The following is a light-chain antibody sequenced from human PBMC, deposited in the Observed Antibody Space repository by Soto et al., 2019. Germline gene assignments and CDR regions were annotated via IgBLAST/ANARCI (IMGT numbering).Light chain of an antibody. CDR2: AAS. J-gene: IGKJ1*01. CDR1: QRVSSH. CDR3: HQYNNWPWT. Sequence: ETVITQSPVTLSVSPGDTATLSCRASQRVSSHLAWYQQKPGQAPRLLIYAASTRATGIPVRFSDSGSETEFTLTIRSLQSEDSALYYCHQYNNWPWTLGQGTKVDIK. V-gene: IGKV3-15*01.